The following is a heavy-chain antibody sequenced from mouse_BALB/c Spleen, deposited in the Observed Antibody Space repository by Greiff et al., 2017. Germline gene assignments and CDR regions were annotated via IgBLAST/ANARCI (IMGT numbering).Heavy chain of an antibody. D-gene: IGHD2-14*01. CDR3: ARDYYRYDFYAMDY. CDR2: IRNKANGYTT. V-gene: IGHV7-3*02. Sequence: EVQLVESGGGLVQPGGSLRLSCATSGFTFTDYYMSWVRQPPGKALEWLGFIRNKANGYTTEYSASVQGRFTISRDNSQSILYLQMNTLRAEDSATDYCARDYYRYDFYAMDYWGQGTSVTVSS. CDR1: GFTFTDYY. J-gene: IGHJ4*01.